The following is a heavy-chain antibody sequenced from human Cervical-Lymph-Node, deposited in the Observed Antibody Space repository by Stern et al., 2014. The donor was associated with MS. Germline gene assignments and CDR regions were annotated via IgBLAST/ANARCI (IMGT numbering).Heavy chain of an antibody. V-gene: IGHV3-30-3*01. Sequence: VQLVESGGGVVQPGRSLRLSCAASGFTFSTYSMHWVRQAPGKGLEWVAVISYDGSNKYYADSVKGRFTISRDNSKNTLYLQMNSLRAEDTAMYYCARSSPTKLLFLSFNYWGQGALVTVSS. CDR1: GFTFSTYS. CDR3: ARSSPTKLLFLSFNY. D-gene: IGHD3-10*02. J-gene: IGHJ4*02. CDR2: ISYDGSNK.